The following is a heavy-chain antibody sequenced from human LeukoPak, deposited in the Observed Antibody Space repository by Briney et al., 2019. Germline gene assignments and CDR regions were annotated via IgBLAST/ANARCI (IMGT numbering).Heavy chain of an antibody. CDR2: MGTAGDP. V-gene: IGHV3-13*05. CDR3: ARVVRGAYYGMDV. Sequence: GGSLRLSCALCVFTFSSYDMHGVRHATEKGLEWVSSMGTAGDPYYPGSVKGRFTISRENAKNSLYLQMNSLRAGDTAVYYCARVVRGAYYGMDVWGKGTTVTVSS. D-gene: IGHD3-10*02. CDR1: VFTFSSYD. J-gene: IGHJ6*04.